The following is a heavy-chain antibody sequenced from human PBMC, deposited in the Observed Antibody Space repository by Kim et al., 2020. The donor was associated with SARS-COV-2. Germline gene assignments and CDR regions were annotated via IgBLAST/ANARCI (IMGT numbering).Heavy chain of an antibody. CDR2: VYWDDDK. V-gene: IGHV2-5*02. Sequence: SGPTLVNPTQTLTLTCTFSGFSLTTSGVGVGWIRQPPGKALEGLALVYWDDDKGYNPSLKSRLTITKDTSKNQVVLTMTNMDPADTGTYYCAHRDGSYSWGRTYDFWGQGTVVTVSS. CDR3: AHRDGSYSWGRTYDF. CDR1: GFSLTTSGVG. D-gene: IGHD1-26*01. J-gene: IGHJ3*01.